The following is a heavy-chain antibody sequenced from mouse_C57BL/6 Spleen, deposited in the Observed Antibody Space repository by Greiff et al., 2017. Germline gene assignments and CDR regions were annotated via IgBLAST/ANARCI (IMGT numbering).Heavy chain of an antibody. V-gene: IGHV1-55*01. CDR2: IYPGSGST. Sequence: QVQLQQPGAELVKPGASVKMSCKASGYTFTSYWITWVKQRPGQGLEWIGDIYPGSGSTNYNEKFKSKATLTVDTSSSTAYMQLSSLTSEDSAVXYCARRRYGYSAWFAYWGQGTLVTVSA. CDR1: GYTFTSYW. J-gene: IGHJ3*01. CDR3: ARRRYGYSAWFAY. D-gene: IGHD2-2*01.